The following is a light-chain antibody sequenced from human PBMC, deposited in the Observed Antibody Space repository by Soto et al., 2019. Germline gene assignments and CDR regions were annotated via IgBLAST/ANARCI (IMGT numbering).Light chain of an antibody. CDR3: QKYSNWPPVIP. CDR1: ETVSTN. J-gene: IGKJ5*01. Sequence: VLKNSPATVSVSPGERATLSCRATETVSTNLAWFQRKAGQPPRLLIYGSSTRATGVPDRFSGSGSGTEFALIISSLQSEDVAVYYCQKYSNWPPVIPSGQRTRL. CDR2: GSS. V-gene: IGKV3-15*01.